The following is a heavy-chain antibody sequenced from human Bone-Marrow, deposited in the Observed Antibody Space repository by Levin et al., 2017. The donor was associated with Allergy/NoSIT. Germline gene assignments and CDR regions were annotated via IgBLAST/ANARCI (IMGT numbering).Heavy chain of an antibody. CDR2: IQAGGNT. CDR3: ASRGTRFSGTDTPSFDF. V-gene: IGHV4-4*07. Sequence: SETLSLTCTVSGGSMNNFYWSWIRQPAGKALEWIGRIQAGGNTNYNPTLNSRVTISVDTSENQCSLNLISVTAADTAVYFCASRGTRFSGTDTPSFDFWGLGILVTVSS. CDR1: GGSMNNFY. J-gene: IGHJ4*02. D-gene: IGHD1-26*01.